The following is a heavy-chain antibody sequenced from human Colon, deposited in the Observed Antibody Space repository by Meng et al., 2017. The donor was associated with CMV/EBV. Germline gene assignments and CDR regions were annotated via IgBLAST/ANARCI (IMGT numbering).Heavy chain of an antibody. J-gene: IGHJ4*02. CDR3: ARAQNVIPELFDS. D-gene: IGHD3-10*01. Sequence: SETLSLTCSVPGDSSGSYYWSWIRQSPGKGLEWIGYVSYAGTATYNPSLSSRLTIALDTPESQFSLKLTSVTAADSAVYYCARAQNVIPELFDSWGQGTLVTVSS. V-gene: IGHV4-59*01. CDR2: VSYAGTA. CDR1: GDSSGSYY.